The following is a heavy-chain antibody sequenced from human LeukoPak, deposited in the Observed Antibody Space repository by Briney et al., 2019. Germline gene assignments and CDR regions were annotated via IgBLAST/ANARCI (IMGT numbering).Heavy chain of an antibody. Sequence: GGPLRLSCAASGFTFSTYWMHWVRQTPGEGLVWVSRINEHGSITDYADSVRDRFTISRDNAKNTLYLHMNSLRAEDTAMYYCARDVAGAGSHWGHGTLVTVSS. D-gene: IGHD6-19*01. CDR3: ARDVAGAGSH. CDR1: GFTFSTYW. V-gene: IGHV3-74*01. CDR2: INEHGSIT. J-gene: IGHJ4*01.